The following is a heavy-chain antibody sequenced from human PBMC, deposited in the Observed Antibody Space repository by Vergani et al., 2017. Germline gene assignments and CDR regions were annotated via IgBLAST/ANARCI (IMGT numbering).Heavy chain of an antibody. CDR1: GFTFSSYA. J-gene: IGHJ3*02. V-gene: IGHV3-30*15. CDR3: ARGRDTASAFDI. CDR2: ISYDGSNK. D-gene: IGHD5-18*01. Sequence: QVQLVESGGGVVQPGRSLRLSCAASGFTFSSYAMHWVRQAPGKGLEWVAVISYDGSNKYYADSVKGRFTISRDNYKNTLYLQMSGLRADDTAGYYCARGRDTASAFDIWGQGTMVTVSS.